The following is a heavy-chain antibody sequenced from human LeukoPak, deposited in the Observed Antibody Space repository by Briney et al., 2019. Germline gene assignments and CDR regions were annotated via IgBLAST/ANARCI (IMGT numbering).Heavy chain of an antibody. CDR2: ISYDGSNK. CDR1: GFTFSSYG. CDR3: AKDYGQWVYYYGMDV. D-gene: IGHD4-17*01. Sequence: PGGSLRLSCAASGFTFSSYGMHWVRQAPGKGLEWVAVISYDGSNKYYADSVKGRFTISRDDSKNTLYLQMNSLRAEDTAVYYCAKDYGQWVYYYGMDVWGQGTTVTVSS. J-gene: IGHJ6*02. V-gene: IGHV3-30*18.